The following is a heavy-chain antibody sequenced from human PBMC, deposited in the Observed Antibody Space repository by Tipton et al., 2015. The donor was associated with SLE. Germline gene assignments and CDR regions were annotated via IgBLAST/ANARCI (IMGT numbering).Heavy chain of an antibody. CDR3: ARGVLGYYYDSRGGTLFDY. J-gene: IGHJ4*02. D-gene: IGHD3-22*01. CDR1: GYTFTSYA. CDR2: INAGNGNT. Sequence: QSGAEVKKPGASVKVSCKASGYTFTSYAMHWVRQAPGQRLEWMGWINAGNGNTKYSQKFQGRVTITRDTSASTAYMELSSLRSEDTAVYYCARGVLGYYYDSRGGTLFDYWGQGTLVTVSS. V-gene: IGHV1-3*01.